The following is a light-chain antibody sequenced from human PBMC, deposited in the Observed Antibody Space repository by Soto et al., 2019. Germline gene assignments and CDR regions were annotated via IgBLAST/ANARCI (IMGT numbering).Light chain of an antibody. Sequence: EIVLTQSPGTLSLSPGDRATLSCRASLSVSSSDLAWYQQKPGQAPRLLIFGASRRATGIPDRFSGSGSGTDFTLTISRLEPEDFAVYYCQHYGSSRTFGQGTKVEIK. CDR1: LSVSSSD. CDR2: GAS. J-gene: IGKJ1*01. V-gene: IGKV3-20*01. CDR3: QHYGSSRT.